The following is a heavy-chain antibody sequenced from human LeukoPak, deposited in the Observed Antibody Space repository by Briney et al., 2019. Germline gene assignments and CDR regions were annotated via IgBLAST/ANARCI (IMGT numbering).Heavy chain of an antibody. CDR2: VIPIFGTA. D-gene: IGHD5-24*01. Sequence: SVKASCKASGGTFSSYAIGWVRQAPGQGLELMGGVIPIFGTANYAQKSQGRVTITTYESTSTAYMELSSLRSEDTAVYYCARERRWLHPSGNWFDPWGQGTLVTVSS. J-gene: IGHJ5*02. V-gene: IGHV1-69*05. CDR1: GGTFSSYA. CDR3: ARERRWLHPSGNWFDP.